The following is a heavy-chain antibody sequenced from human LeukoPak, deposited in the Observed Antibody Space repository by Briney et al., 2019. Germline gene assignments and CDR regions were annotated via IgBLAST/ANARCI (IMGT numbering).Heavy chain of an antibody. V-gene: IGHV1-8*01. J-gene: IGHJ4*02. CDR2: MNPNSGNT. CDR3: ATRAVPYYYDSSGYYDGFDY. Sequence: ASVKVSCKASGYTFTSYDINWVRQATGQGLEWMGWMNPNSGNTGFAQKFQGRVTMTEDTSTDTAYMELSSLRSEDTAVYYCATRAVPYYYDSSGYYDGFDYWGQGTLVTVSS. CDR1: GYTFTSYD. D-gene: IGHD3-22*01.